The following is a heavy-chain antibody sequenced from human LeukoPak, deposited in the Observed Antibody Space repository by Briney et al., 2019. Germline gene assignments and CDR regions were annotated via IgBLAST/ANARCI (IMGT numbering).Heavy chain of an antibody. CDR1: GYSFTNYW. V-gene: IGHV5-51*01. CDR3: ARQLIPQDAFDI. CDR2: IHPGDSAT. J-gene: IGHJ3*02. D-gene: IGHD3-16*01. Sequence: GESLKISCKGSGYSFTNYWIGWVRQMPGKGLELMGIIHPGDSATRYSPSFQGQVTISADKSITTAYLQWSSLKASDTAMYYCARQLIPQDAFDIWGQGTMVTVSS.